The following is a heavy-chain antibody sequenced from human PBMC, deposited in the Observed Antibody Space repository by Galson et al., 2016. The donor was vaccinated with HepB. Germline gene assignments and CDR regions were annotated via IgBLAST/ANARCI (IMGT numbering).Heavy chain of an antibody. V-gene: IGHV4-61*09. CDR2: IYRSGRT. CDR1: GGSISSANYY. J-gene: IGHJ5*02. Sequence: TLSLTCTVSGGSISSANYYWSWIRQPAGKGLEWIGHIYRSGRTNYSPSLNSRVTISVDTSKDQFYLKLTSVTAADTALYYCARNGYGYTYGNNWFDPWGQGILVTVS. D-gene: IGHD5-18*01. CDR3: ARNGYGYTYGNNWFDP.